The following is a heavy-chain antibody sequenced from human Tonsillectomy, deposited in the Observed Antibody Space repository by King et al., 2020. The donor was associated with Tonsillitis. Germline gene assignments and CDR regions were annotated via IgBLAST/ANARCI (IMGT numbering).Heavy chain of an antibody. D-gene: IGHD3-10*01. V-gene: IGHV3-23*04. CDR2: MIGSGVGT. J-gene: IGHJ4*02. CDR1: GFTFSNYA. Sequence: VQLVESGGGLVQPGGSLRLSCAASGFTFSNYAMSWVRQAPGKGLEWVSTMIGSGVGTFYADSVKGRFTITRDNSKNTLFLQMNSLRAEDTAVYYCATLYRGRGSFDYWGQGTLVTVSS. CDR3: ATLYRGRGSFDY.